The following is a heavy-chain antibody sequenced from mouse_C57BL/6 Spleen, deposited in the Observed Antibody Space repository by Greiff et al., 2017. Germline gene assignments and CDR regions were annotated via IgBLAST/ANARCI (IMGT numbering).Heavy chain of an antibody. V-gene: IGHV1-72*01. CDR3: ARRSRDDCAMDD. D-gene: IGHD2-13*01. CDR2: IDPNSGGT. Sequence: QVQLKQPGAELVKPGASVKLSCKASGYTFTSYWMHWVKQRPGRGLEWIGRIDPNSGGTKYTEKFKSKATLTVDKPSSTAYMQVSSLTAEDSAVYYCARRSRDDCAMDDWGQGTSVTVSS. CDR1: GYTFTSYW. J-gene: IGHJ4*01.